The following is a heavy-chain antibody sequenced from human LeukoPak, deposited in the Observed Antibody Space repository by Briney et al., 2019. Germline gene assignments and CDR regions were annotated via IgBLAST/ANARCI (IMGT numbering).Heavy chain of an antibody. CDR2: ISASGGST. J-gene: IGHJ3*02. CDR3: ARDRGGKWELLGAFDI. D-gene: IGHD1-26*01. V-gene: IGHV3-23*01. Sequence: GGSLRLSCAASGFTFSSYGMHWVRQAPGKGLEWVSAISASGGSTYYADSVKGRFTISRDNSKNTLYLQMNSLRAEDTALYYCARDRGGKWELLGAFDIWGQGTMVIVSS. CDR1: GFTFSSYG.